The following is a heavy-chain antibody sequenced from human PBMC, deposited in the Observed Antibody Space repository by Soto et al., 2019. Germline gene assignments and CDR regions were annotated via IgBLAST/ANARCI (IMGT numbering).Heavy chain of an antibody. CDR2: IYYRGST. Sequence: PSETLSLTCTVSGGSISSYYWSWIRQPPGKGLEWIGYIYYRGSTNSNPSLKSRGTISVDTSKNQFSLKLSSVTAADTAVYYCASGPGGYYYYYGMDVWGQGTTVT. J-gene: IGHJ6*02. D-gene: IGHD2-15*01. CDR3: ASGPGGYYYYYGMDV. V-gene: IGHV4-59*01. CDR1: GGSISSYY.